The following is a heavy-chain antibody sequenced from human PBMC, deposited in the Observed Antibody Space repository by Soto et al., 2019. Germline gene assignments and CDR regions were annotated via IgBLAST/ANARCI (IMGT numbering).Heavy chain of an antibody. CDR1: GFSLTTSGVG. D-gene: IGHD3-9*01. Sequence: QITLKESGPTLVIPTQPLTLTCSFSGFSLTTSGVGVGWIRQPPGKALEWLALIHWDDDKRYSPSLKTRLTITRDTSKNQVVLTVNNMDPVDTATYYCVHITFHYYILPAYYKGNFDYWGPGALVTVSS. J-gene: IGHJ4*02. V-gene: IGHV2-5*02. CDR2: IHWDDDK. CDR3: VHITFHYYILPAYYKGNFDY.